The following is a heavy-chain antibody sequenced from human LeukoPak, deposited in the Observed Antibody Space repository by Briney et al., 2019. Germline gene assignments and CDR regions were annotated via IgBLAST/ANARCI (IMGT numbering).Heavy chain of an antibody. CDR3: AKGGIAAAGQGAYYFDY. CDR1: GFTLSTYT. V-gene: IGHV3-23*01. Sequence: GGSLRLSCAVSGFTLSTYTMSWVRQAPGKGLEWVSSISDDVNSTSYADSVKGRFTISRDNSKNTLYLQMNSLRAEDTAVYYCAKGGIAAAGQGAYYFDYWGQGTLVTVSS. D-gene: IGHD6-13*01. CDR2: ISDDVNST. J-gene: IGHJ4*02.